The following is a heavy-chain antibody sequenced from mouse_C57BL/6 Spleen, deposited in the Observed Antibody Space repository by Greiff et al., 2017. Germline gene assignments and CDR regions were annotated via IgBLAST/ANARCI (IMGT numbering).Heavy chain of an antibody. CDR2: ISYDGSN. V-gene: IGHV3-6*01. CDR1: GYSITSGYY. CDR3: AEDQFAY. J-gene: IGHJ3*01. Sequence: VQLKESGPGLVKPSQSLSLTCSVTGYSITSGYYWNWIRQFPGNKLEWMGYISYDGSNNYNPSLKNRISITRDTSTNQFFLKLNSVTTEDTATYYCAEDQFAYWGQGTLVTVSA.